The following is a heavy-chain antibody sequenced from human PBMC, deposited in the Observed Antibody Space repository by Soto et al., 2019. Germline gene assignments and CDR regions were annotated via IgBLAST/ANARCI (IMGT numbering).Heavy chain of an antibody. CDR2: IYYSGST. CDR3: ARAVSLEWLLHINWFDP. Sequence: SETLSLTCTVSGGSISSGGYYWSWIRQHPGKGLEWIGYIYYSGSTYYNPSLKSRVTISVDTSKNQFSLKLSSVTAADTAVYYCARAVSLEWLLHINWFDPWGQGTLVTVSS. D-gene: IGHD3-3*01. J-gene: IGHJ5*02. CDR1: GGSISSGGYY. V-gene: IGHV4-31*03.